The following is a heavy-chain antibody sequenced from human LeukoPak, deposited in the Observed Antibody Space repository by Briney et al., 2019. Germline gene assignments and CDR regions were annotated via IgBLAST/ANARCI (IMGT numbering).Heavy chain of an antibody. Sequence: SVKVSCKASGGTFISYAISWLLLAPGQGLEWMGGIIPIFGTANYAQKLQGRVTMTTDTSTSTAYMELRSLRSDDTAVYYCARSDYYDSSGYYLSFDYWGQGTLVTVSS. D-gene: IGHD3-22*01. CDR1: GGTFISYA. V-gene: IGHV1-69*05. CDR2: IIPIFGTA. CDR3: ARSDYYDSSGYYLSFDY. J-gene: IGHJ4*02.